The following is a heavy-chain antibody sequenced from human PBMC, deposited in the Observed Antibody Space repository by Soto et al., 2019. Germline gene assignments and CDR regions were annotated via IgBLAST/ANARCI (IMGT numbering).Heavy chain of an antibody. D-gene: IGHD6-6*01. Sequence: SETLSLTCTVSGGSISGYYWSWIRQPPGKGLEYIGYIYYRGSTNYNPSLKSRVTMSVDTSRNLFSLKVNSVTAADTAVYYCARQQLLPYYYALDVWGQGATVTVSS. V-gene: IGHV4-59*08. CDR3: ARQQLLPYYYALDV. J-gene: IGHJ6*02. CDR1: GGSISGYY. CDR2: IYYRGST.